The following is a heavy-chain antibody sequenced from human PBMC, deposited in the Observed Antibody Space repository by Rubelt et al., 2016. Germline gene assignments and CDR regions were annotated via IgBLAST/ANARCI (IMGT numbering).Heavy chain of an antibody. CDR1: GGSISSGGYY. V-gene: IGHV4-31*03. Sequence: QVQLQESAPGLVKPSQTLSLTCTVSGGSISSGGYYWTWIRQPPGKGLEWIGEIHPSGSTNYNPSLKSRVTISADTSKNQFSLNLNSVTAADTAVYYCARGLDSTKTGADWGQGTLVTVSS. J-gene: IGHJ4*02. CDR2: IHPSGST. D-gene: IGHD3-10*01. CDR3: ARGLDSTKTGAD.